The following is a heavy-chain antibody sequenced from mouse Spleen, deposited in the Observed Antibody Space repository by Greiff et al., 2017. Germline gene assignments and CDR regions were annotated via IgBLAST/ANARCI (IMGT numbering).Heavy chain of an antibody. V-gene: IGHV1-82*01. CDR3: ARWRLNYGSSHAMDY. J-gene: IGHJ4*01. CDR1: GYAFSSSW. D-gene: IGHD1-1*01. CDR2: IYPGDGDT. Sequence: QVQLKQSGPELVKPGASVKISCKASGYAFSSSWMNWVKQRPGKGLEWIGRIYPGDGDTNYNGKFKGKATLTADKSSSTAYMQLSSLTSEDSAVYFCARWRLNYGSSHAMDYWGQGTSVTVSS.